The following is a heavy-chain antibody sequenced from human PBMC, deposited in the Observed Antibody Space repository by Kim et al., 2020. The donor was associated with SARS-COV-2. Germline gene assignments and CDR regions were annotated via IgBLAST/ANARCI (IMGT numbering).Heavy chain of an antibody. Sequence: KYLADSVKGRFTSSRENTKNALYLQMNSMRAEDMALYYCARVGNNYYSLDVWGQGTTVTVAS. D-gene: IGHD6-13*01. CDR2: K. J-gene: IGHJ6*01. CDR3: ARVGNNYYSLDV. V-gene: IGHV3-30*07.